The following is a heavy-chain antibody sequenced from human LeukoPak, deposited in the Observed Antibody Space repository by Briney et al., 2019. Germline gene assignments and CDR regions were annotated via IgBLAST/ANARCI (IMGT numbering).Heavy chain of an antibody. V-gene: IGHV3-23*01. CDR2: ISGSGDST. J-gene: IGHJ4*02. CDR1: GFTFSNYA. CDR3: AKFSSSGWSRSTNK. D-gene: IGHD6-19*01. Sequence: GGSLRLSCAASGFTFSNYAMRWVRQAPGKGLEWVSGISGSGDSTYYADSVKGRFTISRDNSKNTLYLQMNSLRAGDTAVYYCAKFSSSGWSRSTNKWGQGTLVTVSS.